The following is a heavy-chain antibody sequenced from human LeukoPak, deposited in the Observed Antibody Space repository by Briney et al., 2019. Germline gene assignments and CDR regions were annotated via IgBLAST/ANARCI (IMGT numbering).Heavy chain of an antibody. Sequence: PGGSLRLSCAASGFTFSSYARSWVRQAPGKGLEWVSAISGSGGSTYYADSVKGRFTISRDNSKNTLYLQMNSLRAEDTAVYYCAKVSDYDFWSGYYKIGFGYWGQGTLVTVSS. V-gene: IGHV3-23*01. CDR2: ISGSGGST. CDR1: GFTFSSYA. CDR3: AKVSDYDFWSGYYKIGFGY. D-gene: IGHD3-3*01. J-gene: IGHJ4*02.